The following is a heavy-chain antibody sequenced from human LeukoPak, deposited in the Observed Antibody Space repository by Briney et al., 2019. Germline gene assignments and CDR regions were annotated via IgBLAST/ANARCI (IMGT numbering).Heavy chain of an antibody. V-gene: IGHV4-59*01. Sequence: SETPSLTCTVSGGSISRYYWSWIRQPPGKGLEWIGYIFYTGSTNYNPSLKSRVTISVDTSKNQFSLYLSSVTAADSAVYYCVRGPQNWGATLTPGARGTSSGFDYWGQGTLVTVSS. D-gene: IGHD7-27*01. J-gene: IGHJ4*02. CDR2: IFYTGST. CDR1: GGSISRYY. CDR3: VRGPQNWGATLTPGARGTSSGFDY.